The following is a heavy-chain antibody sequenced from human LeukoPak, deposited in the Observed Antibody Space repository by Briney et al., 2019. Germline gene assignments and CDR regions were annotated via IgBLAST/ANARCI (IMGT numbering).Heavy chain of an antibody. CDR1: GFTFSRYV. CDR3: VRGGNRYGFDY. V-gene: IGHV3-64D*06. J-gene: IGHJ4*02. CDR2: ISSNGGNT. D-gene: IGHD5-18*01. Sequence: VGSLRLSCSASGFTFSRYVMYWVRQAPGKGLEYVSSISSNGGNTDYADSVEGRFIISRDNSKNTVCLQMNSLRAEDTAVYYCVRGGNRYGFDYWGQGTLVTVSS.